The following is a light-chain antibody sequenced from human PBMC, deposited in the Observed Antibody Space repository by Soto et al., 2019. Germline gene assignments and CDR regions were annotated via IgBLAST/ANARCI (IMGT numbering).Light chain of an antibody. Sequence: QSALTQPASVSGSPGQSITISCTGTSSDVGGYNYVSWYQQHPGKAPKLMIYDVKNRPSGVSNRFSGSKSGNTASLTISGLQAEDEDDYYCYSYTSSSTLVFGGGTKLTVL. J-gene: IGLJ2*01. CDR3: YSYTSSSTLV. CDR1: SSDVGGYNY. CDR2: DVK. V-gene: IGLV2-14*01.